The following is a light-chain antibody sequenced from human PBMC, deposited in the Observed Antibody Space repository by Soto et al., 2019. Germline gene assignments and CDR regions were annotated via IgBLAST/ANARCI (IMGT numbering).Light chain of an antibody. J-gene: IGKJ3*01. Sequence: EIVMTQSPATLSVSPGERATLSCRASQSVSGNLAWYQQKPGQAPRLLIYGASTRATGLPARFSGSGSATEFTLTISSLQSEDFALYYCQQYDHWPFTFGPGTKVDIK. CDR2: GAS. CDR3: QQYDHWPFT. V-gene: IGKV3-15*01. CDR1: QSVSGN.